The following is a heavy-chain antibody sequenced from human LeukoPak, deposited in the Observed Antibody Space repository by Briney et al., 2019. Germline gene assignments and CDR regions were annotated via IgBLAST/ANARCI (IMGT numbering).Heavy chain of an antibody. CDR2: ISGSGGST. Sequence: GGSLRLSCAASGFTFSSYAMSWARQAPGKGLEWVSAISGSGGSTYYADSVKGRFTISRDNSKNTLYLQMNSLRAEDTAVYYCAKDRDYDFWSGYQNWFDPWGQGTLVTVSS. V-gene: IGHV3-23*01. J-gene: IGHJ5*02. CDR3: AKDRDYDFWSGYQNWFDP. D-gene: IGHD3-3*01. CDR1: GFTFSSYA.